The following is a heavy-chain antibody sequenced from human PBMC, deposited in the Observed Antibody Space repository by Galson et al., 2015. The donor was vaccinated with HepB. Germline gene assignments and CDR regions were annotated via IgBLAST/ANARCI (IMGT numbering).Heavy chain of an antibody. Sequence: SVKVSCKASGYTFTSYAMHWVRQAPGQRLEWMGWINAGNGNTKYSQKFQGRVTITRDTSASTAYMELSSLRSEDTAVYYCAREDYSNRYYYYYYMDVWGKGTTVTVSS. D-gene: IGHD4-11*01. V-gene: IGHV1-3*01. J-gene: IGHJ6*03. CDR1: GYTFTSYA. CDR3: AREDYSNRYYYYYYMDV. CDR2: INAGNGNT.